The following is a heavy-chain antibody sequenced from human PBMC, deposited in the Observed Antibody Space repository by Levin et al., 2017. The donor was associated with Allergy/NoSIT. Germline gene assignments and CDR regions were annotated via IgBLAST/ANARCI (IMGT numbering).Heavy chain of an antibody. D-gene: IGHD6-19*01. CDR2: ISGSGGGT. J-gene: IGHJ4*02. CDR3: AKNSSANYFDY. CDR1: GFTFSSYT. V-gene: IGHV3-23*01. Sequence: ETLSLTCAASGFTFSSYTTNWVRQAPGKGLEWLSSISGSGGGTFYADSVKGRFTISRDFSKNTIYLQMNSLISDDTAVYYCAKNSSANYFDYWGQGTLVTVSS.